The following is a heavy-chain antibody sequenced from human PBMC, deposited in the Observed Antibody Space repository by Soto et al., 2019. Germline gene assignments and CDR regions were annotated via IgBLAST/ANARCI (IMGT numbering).Heavy chain of an antibody. J-gene: IGHJ4*02. CDR1: GGSFSGYY. CDR2: INHSGST. D-gene: IGHD6-19*01. CDR3: ARVPGIAVAGRHREFDY. Sequence: SETLSLTCAVYGGSFSGYYWSWIRQPPGKGLEWIGEINHSGSTNYNPSLKSRVTISVDTSKNQFSLKLSSVTAADTAVYYCARVPGIAVAGRHREFDYWGQGTLVTVSS. V-gene: IGHV4-34*01.